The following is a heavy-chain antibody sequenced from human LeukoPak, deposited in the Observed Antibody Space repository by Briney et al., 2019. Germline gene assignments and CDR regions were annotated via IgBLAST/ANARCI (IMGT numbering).Heavy chain of an antibody. Sequence: SQTLSLTCTVSGGSISSGGYYWSWIRQHPGKGLEWIGYIYYSGSTYYNPSLKSRVTISVDTSKNQFSLKLSSVTAADTAVYYCARVNGGNGGFAFDIWGQGTMVTVSS. J-gene: IGHJ3*02. D-gene: IGHD4-23*01. CDR2: IYYSGST. CDR3: ARVNGGNGGFAFDI. CDR1: GGSISSGGYY. V-gene: IGHV4-31*03.